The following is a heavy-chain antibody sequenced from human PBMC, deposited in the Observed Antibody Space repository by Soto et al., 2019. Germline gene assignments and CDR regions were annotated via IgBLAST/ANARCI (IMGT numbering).Heavy chain of an antibody. Sequence: SETLSLTCTVSGGSISSSSYYWGWIGQPPGKGLEWIGSIYYSGSTYYNPSLKSRVTISVDTSKNQFSLKLSSVTAADTAVYYCARLAIPKLVGMDVWGQGTTVTVSS. CDR3: ARLAIPKLVGMDV. J-gene: IGHJ6*02. CDR2: IYYSGST. V-gene: IGHV4-39*01. CDR1: GGSISSSSYY. D-gene: IGHD2-2*02.